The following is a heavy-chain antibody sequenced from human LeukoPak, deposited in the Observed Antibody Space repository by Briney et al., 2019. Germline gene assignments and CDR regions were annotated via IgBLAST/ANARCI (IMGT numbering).Heavy chain of an antibody. J-gene: IGHJ6*02. CDR2: ISYDGSNK. D-gene: IGHD3-10*01. CDR3: VRDLGYYYGSGSANYGMDV. V-gene: IGHV3-30-3*01. Sequence: GGSLRLSCAASGFTFSSYAIHWVRQAPGKGLEWVAVISYDGSNKYYADSVKGRFTISRDNSKNSLYLQMNSLRAEDTAVYYCVRDLGYYYGSGSANYGMDVWGPGTTVTVSS. CDR1: GFTFSSYA.